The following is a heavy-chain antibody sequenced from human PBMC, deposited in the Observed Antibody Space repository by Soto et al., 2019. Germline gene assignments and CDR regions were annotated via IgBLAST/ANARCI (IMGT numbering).Heavy chain of an antibody. CDR1: GGTFSSYA. D-gene: IGHD6-13*01. CDR3: ARGYGYSSSWYVFFDY. V-gene: IGHV1-69*13. CDR2: IIPIFGTA. J-gene: IGHJ4*02. Sequence: SVKVSCKASGGTFSSYAISWVRQAPGQGLEWMGGIIPIFGTANYAQKFQGRVTITADESTSTAYMELSSLRSEDTAVYYCARGYGYSSSWYVFFDYWGQGTLVTVSS.